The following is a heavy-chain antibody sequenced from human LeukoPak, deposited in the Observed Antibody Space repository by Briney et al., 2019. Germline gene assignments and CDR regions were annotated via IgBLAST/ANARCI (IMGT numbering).Heavy chain of an antibody. Sequence: ASVKVSCKAPGYTFTSYDINWVRQATGQGLEWMGWMNPNSGNTGYAQKFQGRVTITRNTSISTAYMELSSLRSEDTAVYYCARGAINDNYYYYMDVWGKGTTVTVSS. CDR3: ARGAINDNYYYYMDV. J-gene: IGHJ6*03. CDR1: GYTFTSYD. V-gene: IGHV1-8*03. CDR2: MNPNSGNT. D-gene: IGHD2-21*01.